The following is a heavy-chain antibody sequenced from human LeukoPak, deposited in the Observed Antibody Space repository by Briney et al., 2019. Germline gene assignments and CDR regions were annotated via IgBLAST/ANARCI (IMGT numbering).Heavy chain of an antibody. Sequence: GESLRISCKGSGYSFTSYWISWVRQMPGKGLEWMGRIDPSDSYTNYSPSFQGHVTISADKSISTAYLRWSSLKASDTAMSYCARGDVAWLRGFDAFDIWGQGTMVTVSS. V-gene: IGHV5-10-1*01. D-gene: IGHD5-12*01. J-gene: IGHJ3*02. CDR1: GYSFTSYW. CDR2: IDPSDSYT. CDR3: ARGDVAWLRGFDAFDI.